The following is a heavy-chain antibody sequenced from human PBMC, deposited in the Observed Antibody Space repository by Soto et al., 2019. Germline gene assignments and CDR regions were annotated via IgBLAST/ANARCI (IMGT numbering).Heavy chain of an antibody. V-gene: IGHV1-18*04. CDR3: ARTLSLRSYGMDV. D-gene: IGHD3-3*01. J-gene: IGHJ6*02. CDR2: ISAYNGNT. Sequence: QVQLVQSGAEVKKPGASVRVSCKASGYTFTSYGISWVRQAPGQGLEWMGWISAYNGNTNYAQKFQGRVTITADKSTSTAYMELSSLRSEDTAVYYCARTLSLRSYGMDVWGQGTTVTVSS. CDR1: GYTFTSYG.